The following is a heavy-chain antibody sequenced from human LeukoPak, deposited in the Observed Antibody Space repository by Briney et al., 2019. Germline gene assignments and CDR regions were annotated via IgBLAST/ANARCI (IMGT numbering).Heavy chain of an antibody. V-gene: IGHV5-51*01. CDR3: ARPYLGYFDY. Sequence: GESLQISCKGSGYSFTSYWIGWVRQMPGKGLEGMGIIYPGDSDTRYSPSFQGQVTISADKSISTAYLQWSSLDVSDSAMYYCARPYLGYFDYWGQGTLVTVSS. CDR1: GYSFTSYW. D-gene: IGHD2-2*02. J-gene: IGHJ4*02. CDR2: IYPGDSDT.